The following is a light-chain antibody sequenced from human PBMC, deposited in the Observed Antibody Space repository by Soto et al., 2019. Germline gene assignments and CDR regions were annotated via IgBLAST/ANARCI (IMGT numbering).Light chain of an antibody. V-gene: IGKV1-39*01. J-gene: IGKJ2*02. CDR3: QQGYNNPRT. CDR1: QSISTY. Sequence: DIQLTQSPSSLSASVGDRVTITCRASQSISTYLNWYQQIPGKAPKLLIYASTTLQSGVPSRFRGRGSGTDFTLPISSLQPEDFATYFCQQGYNNPRTFGQGTKLEI. CDR2: AST.